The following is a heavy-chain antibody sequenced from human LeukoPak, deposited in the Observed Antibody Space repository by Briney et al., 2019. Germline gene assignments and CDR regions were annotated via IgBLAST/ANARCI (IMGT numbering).Heavy chain of an antibody. Sequence: SETLSLTCAVYGGSFSGYYWSWIRQPPGKGLEWIGEINHSGSTNYNPSLKSRVTISVDTSKNQFSLKLSSVTAADTAVYYCARGRASIRFLEWLPFDYWGQGTLVTVSS. J-gene: IGHJ4*02. V-gene: IGHV4-34*01. CDR3: ARGRASIRFLEWLPFDY. D-gene: IGHD3-3*01. CDR2: INHSGST. CDR1: GGSFSGYY.